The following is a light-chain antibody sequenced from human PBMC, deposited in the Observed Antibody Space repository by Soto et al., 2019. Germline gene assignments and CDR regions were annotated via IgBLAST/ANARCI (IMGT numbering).Light chain of an antibody. CDR3: QQSYSTPPFT. V-gene: IGKV1-39*01. CDR1: QSISSY. Sequence: DIQMTQSPSSLSASVGDSVTITCRASQSISSYLNWYQQKPGKAPKLLIYAASSLQSGVPSRFSGSGSGTDFTLTISSLQPEDFATYYCQQSYSTPPFTFGPGTKVDI. J-gene: IGKJ3*01. CDR2: AAS.